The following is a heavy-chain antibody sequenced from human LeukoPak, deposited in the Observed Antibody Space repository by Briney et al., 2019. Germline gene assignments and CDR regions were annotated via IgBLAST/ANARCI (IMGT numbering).Heavy chain of an antibody. J-gene: IGHJ4*02. D-gene: IGHD1-26*01. CDR2: IKSDDSST. CDR3: ARGDGGSYQGRFDY. Sequence: GGSLRLSCAASGFTFSSYWMHWVREAPGKGLVWVSRIKSDDSSTSYADSVKGRFTISRDNAKNTLYLQMNSLRAEDTAVYYCARGDGGSYQGRFDYWGQGTLVTVSS. V-gene: IGHV3-74*01. CDR1: GFTFSSYW.